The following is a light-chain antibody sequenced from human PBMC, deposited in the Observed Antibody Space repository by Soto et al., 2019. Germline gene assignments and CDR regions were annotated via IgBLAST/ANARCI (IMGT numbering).Light chain of an antibody. Sequence: EIVLTQSPGTLSLXXXEXXTXSXRASQSVSNNYLAWYQQKPGQAPRLLIYGASNRATGIPDRFSGSGSGTDFTLTISSLEPEDFAVYYCQQYGSSGTFGQGTKVDIK. J-gene: IGKJ1*01. CDR3: QQYGSSGT. CDR2: GAS. CDR1: QSVSNNY. V-gene: IGKV3-20*01.